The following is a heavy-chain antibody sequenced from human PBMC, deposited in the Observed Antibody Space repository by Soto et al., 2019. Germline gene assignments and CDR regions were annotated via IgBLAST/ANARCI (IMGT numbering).Heavy chain of an antibody. CDR3: AKDHWWSLFYGMDV. V-gene: IGHV3-23*01. CDR1: GFTFSSYA. CDR2: ISGSGGST. J-gene: IGHJ6*02. D-gene: IGHD2-15*01. Sequence: PGGSLRLSCAASGFTFSSYAMSWVRQAPGKGLEWVSAISGSGGSTYYADSVKGRFTISRDNSKNTLYLQMNSLRAEDTAVYYCAKDHWWSLFYGMDVWGQGTTVTVSS.